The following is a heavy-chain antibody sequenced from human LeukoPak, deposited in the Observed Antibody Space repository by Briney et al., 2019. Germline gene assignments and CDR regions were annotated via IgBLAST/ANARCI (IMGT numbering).Heavy chain of an antibody. CDR3: AKGPYSGSYRSLDY. CDR2: ISYDGSNK. Sequence: GGSLRLSCAASGFTFSSYGMHWVRQAPGKGLEWVAVISYDGSNKYYADSVKGRFTISRDNSKNTLYLQMNSLRAEDTAVYYCAKGPYSGSYRSLDYWGQGTLVTVSS. CDR1: GFTFSSYG. V-gene: IGHV3-30*18. J-gene: IGHJ4*02. D-gene: IGHD1-26*01.